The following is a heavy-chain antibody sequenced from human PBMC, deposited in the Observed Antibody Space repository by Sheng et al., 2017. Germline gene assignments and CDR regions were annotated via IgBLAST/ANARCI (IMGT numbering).Heavy chain of an antibody. Sequence: QVQLQESGPGLVKPSETLSLTCTVSGYSISSGYYWGWIRQPPGKGLEWIGSIYHSGSTYYNPSLKSRVTISVDTSKNQFSLKLSSVTAADTAVYYCARRSYCSGGSCYYYFDYWGQGTLVTVSS. CDR3: ARRSYCSGGSCYYYFDY. V-gene: IGHV4-38-2*02. CDR1: GYSISSGYY. D-gene: IGHD2-15*01. CDR2: IYHSGST. J-gene: IGHJ4*02.